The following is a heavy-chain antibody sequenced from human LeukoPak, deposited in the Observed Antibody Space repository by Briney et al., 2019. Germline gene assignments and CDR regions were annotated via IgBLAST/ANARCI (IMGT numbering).Heavy chain of an antibody. CDR3: ARGLRFLGWLPSNWFDP. V-gene: IGHV4-34*01. J-gene: IGHJ5*02. Sequence: SETLSLTCAVYGGSFGGYYWGWIRQPPGKGLEWIGSIYYSGTTYYNPSLKSRVTISVDTSKNQFSLKLSSVTAADTAVYYCARGLRFLGWLPSNWFDPWGQGTLVTVSS. D-gene: IGHD3-3*01. CDR1: GGSFGGYY. CDR2: IYYSGTT.